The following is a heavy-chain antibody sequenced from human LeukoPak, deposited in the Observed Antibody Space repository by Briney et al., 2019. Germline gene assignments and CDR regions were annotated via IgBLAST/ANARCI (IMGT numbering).Heavy chain of an antibody. J-gene: IGHJ6*03. CDR1: GFTFSSYG. Sequence: GGSLRLSCAASGFTFSSYGMHWVRQAPGKGLEWVAFIRYDGSNKYYADSVKGRFTISRDNSKNTLYLQMNSLRAEDTAVYYCARGDSYGYVYYYYYMDVWGKGTTVTVSS. CDR3: ARGDSYGYVYYYYYMDV. D-gene: IGHD5-18*01. V-gene: IGHV3-30*02. CDR2: IRYDGSNK.